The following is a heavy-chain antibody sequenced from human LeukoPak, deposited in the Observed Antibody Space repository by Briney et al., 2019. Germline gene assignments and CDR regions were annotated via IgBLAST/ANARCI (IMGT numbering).Heavy chain of an antibody. V-gene: IGHV3-7*01. CDR2: MNEDGSEK. CDR1: GFTVSSNY. Sequence: GGSLRLSCAASGFTVSSNYMSWVRQAPGKGLEWVANMNEDGSEKNYVDSVKGRFTISRDNAQDSLYLQMNSLRAEDTAVYYCARDRGYSNFDYWGQGTLLTVSS. D-gene: IGHD4-11*01. J-gene: IGHJ4*02. CDR3: ARDRGYSNFDY.